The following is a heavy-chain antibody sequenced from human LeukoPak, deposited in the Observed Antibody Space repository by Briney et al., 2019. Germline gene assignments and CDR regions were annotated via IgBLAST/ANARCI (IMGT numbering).Heavy chain of an antibody. V-gene: IGHV4-4*02. CDR1: GGSISSSNW. J-gene: IGHJ5*02. CDR3: ARGLAGYYPANWFDP. D-gene: IGHD3-9*01. Sequence: SETLSLTCAVSGGSISSSNWWSWVRQPPGKGLEWIGEIYHSGSTNYNPSLKSRVTISADKSKNQFSLKLSSVTAADTAVYYCARGLAGYYPANWFDPWGQGTLVTVSS. CDR2: IYHSGST.